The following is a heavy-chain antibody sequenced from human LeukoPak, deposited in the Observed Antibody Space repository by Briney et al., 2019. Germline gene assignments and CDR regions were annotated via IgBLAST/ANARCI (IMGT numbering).Heavy chain of an antibody. CDR2: INHSGST. D-gene: IGHD3-10*01. CDR1: GGSFSGYH. Sequence: SETLSLTCAVYGGSFSGYHWNWIRQPPGKGLEWIGEINHSGSTNYNPSLKSRVTISVDTSKNQFSLKLSSVTAADTAVYYCARRYYYGSGSYSYYFDYWGQGTLVTVSS. CDR3: ARRYYYGSGSYSYYFDY. V-gene: IGHV4-34*01. J-gene: IGHJ4*02.